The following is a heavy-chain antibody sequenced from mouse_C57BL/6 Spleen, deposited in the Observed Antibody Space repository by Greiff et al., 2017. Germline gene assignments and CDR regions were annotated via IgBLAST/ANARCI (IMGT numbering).Heavy chain of an antibody. Sequence: VQLQQPGAELVKPGASVKLSCTASGYTFTSYWMHWVTQRPGQGLEWIGMIHPNSGSTNYNEKFKSKATLTVDKSSSTAYMQLSSLTSEDSAVYYCASPLDYYGSPYAMDYWGQGTSVTVSS. CDR1: GYTFTSYW. J-gene: IGHJ4*01. D-gene: IGHD1-1*01. CDR3: ASPLDYYGSPYAMDY. V-gene: IGHV1-64*01. CDR2: IHPNSGST.